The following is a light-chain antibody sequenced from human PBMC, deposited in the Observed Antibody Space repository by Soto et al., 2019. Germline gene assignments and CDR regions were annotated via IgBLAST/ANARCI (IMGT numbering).Light chain of an antibody. CDR1: QSLNGW. CDR3: QQYNSNWWT. V-gene: IGKV1-5*03. CDR2: KVS. J-gene: IGKJ1*01. Sequence: DIQMTQSPSTLSASVGDRVTITCRASQSLNGWLAWFQKKPGKAPKVLINKVSNLESGVPLRFSGSGSETEVTLTISSLQPDDFATYYCQQYNSNWWTFGQGTKVEIK.